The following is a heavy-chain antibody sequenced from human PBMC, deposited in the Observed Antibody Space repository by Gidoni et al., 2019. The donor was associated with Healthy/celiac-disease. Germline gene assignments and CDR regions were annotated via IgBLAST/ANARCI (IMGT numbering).Heavy chain of an antibody. CDR1: GYSCTSYW. Sequence: EGQLVQSGAEVKKPRESRKIYCQGSGYSCTSYWIGWVRQMPGKGLEWVGIIYPADSDTRYSPSFQGQVTISADKSISTAYLQWSSLKASDTAMYYCARPQVGQLDAFDIWGQGTMVTVSS. V-gene: IGHV5-51*03. J-gene: IGHJ3*02. CDR2: IYPADSDT. D-gene: IGHD6-6*01. CDR3: ARPQVGQLDAFDI.